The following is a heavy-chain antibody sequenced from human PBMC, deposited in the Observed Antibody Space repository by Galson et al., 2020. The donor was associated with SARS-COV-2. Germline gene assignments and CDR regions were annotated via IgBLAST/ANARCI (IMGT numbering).Heavy chain of an antibody. J-gene: IGHJ3*02. D-gene: IGHD4-17*01. CDR1: GFTFSSYS. V-gene: IGHV3-21*01. CDR3: ARDYGDYGFDDAFDI. Sequence: NSGGSLRLSCAASGFTFSSYSINWVRQAPGKGLEWVSSISSSSSYIYYADSVKGRFTISRDNAKNSLYLQMNSLRAEDTAVYYCARDYGDYGFDDAFDIWGQGTMVTVSS. CDR2: ISSSSSYI.